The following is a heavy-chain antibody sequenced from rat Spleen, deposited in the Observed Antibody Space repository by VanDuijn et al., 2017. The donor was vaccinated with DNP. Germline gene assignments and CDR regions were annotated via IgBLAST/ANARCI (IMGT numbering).Heavy chain of an antibody. V-gene: IGHV5-19*01. J-gene: IGHJ4*01. CDR1: GFIFSNYG. Sequence: EVQLVESGGGSAQPGRSLKLSCAVSGFIFSNYGMHWIRQAPTQGLEWVGSISPSGGDTYYRDSVKGRFTISRDNAESTLYLQMDSLRSEDTATYYCVTHAGLPGYILAMDDWGQGTSVTVSS. CDR2: ISPSGGDT. D-gene: IGHD1-4*01. CDR3: VTHAGLPGYILAMDD.